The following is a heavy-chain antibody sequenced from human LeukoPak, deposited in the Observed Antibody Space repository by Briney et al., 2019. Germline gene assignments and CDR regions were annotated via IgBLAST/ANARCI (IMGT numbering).Heavy chain of an antibody. Sequence: GASVKVSCKASGGTFSSYAISWVRQAPGQGLEWMGGIIPIFGTANYAQKFQGRVTITADESTSTAYMELSSLRSEDTAVYYCARAKHIVAAAGTEWFDPWGQGTLVTVSS. CDR1: GGTFSSYA. D-gene: IGHD6-13*01. CDR3: ARAKHIVAAAGTEWFDP. J-gene: IGHJ5*02. CDR2: IIPIFGTA. V-gene: IGHV1-69*13.